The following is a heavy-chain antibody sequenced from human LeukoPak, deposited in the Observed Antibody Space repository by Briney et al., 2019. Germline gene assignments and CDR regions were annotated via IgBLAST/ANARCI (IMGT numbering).Heavy chain of an antibody. J-gene: IGHJ6*02. CDR2: MNPNSGNT. V-gene: IGHV1-8*01. Sequence: ASVKVSCKASEYTFTSYDINWVRQATGQGLEWMGWMNPNSGNTGYALKFQGRVTMTRNTSISTAYMELSSLRSEDTAVYYCARSHRTYYYYGMDVWGQGTTVTVSS. CDR1: EYTFTSYD. D-gene: IGHD1-14*01. CDR3: ARSHRTYYYYGMDV.